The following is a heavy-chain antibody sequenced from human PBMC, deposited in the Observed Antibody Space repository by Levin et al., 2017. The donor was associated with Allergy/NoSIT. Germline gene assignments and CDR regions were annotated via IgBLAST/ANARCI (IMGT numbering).Heavy chain of an antibody. V-gene: IGHV3-21*01. J-gene: IGHJ4*02. D-gene: IGHD2-2*03. CDR2: ISTSSNYI. CDR1: GFTFSNYN. CDR3: ARGGYSDY. Sequence: GGSLRLSCAASGFTFSNYNMNWVRQAPGKGLEWVSSISTSSNYIYYADSVKGRFTISRDNAKNSLYVQMNSLRAEDPAVYYCARGGYSDYWGQGTLVTVSS.